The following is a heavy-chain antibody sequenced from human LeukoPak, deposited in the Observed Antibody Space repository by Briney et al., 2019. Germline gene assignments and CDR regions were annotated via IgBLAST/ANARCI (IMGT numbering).Heavy chain of an antibody. CDR3: AEDRYSYAFEYFQH. V-gene: IGHV3-30*18. CDR2: ISYDGSNK. J-gene: IGHJ1*01. D-gene: IGHD5-18*01. CDR1: GFTFSSYG. Sequence: GGSLRLSCAASGFTFSSYGMHWVRQAPGKGLEWVAVISYDGSNKYYADSVKGRFTISRDNSKNTLYLQMNGLRAEDTAVYYCAEDRYSYAFEYFQHWGQGTLVTVSS.